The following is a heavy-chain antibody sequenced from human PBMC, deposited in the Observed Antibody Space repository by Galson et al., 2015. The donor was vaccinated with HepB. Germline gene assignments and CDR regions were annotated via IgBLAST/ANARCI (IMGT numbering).Heavy chain of an antibody. V-gene: IGHV4-34*01. CDR1: GGSLSDYS. CDR2: ISHSGST. J-gene: IGHJ6*03. Sequence: TLSLTCAVYGGSLSDYSWTWIRQAPGKGLEWIGEISHSGSTNYNPSLKSRLTMLLDTSKRQFSLKLTSVTAADTAVYFCAGECFSMIRGLSKNSCYMDVWGKGTTVTVSS. CDR3: AGECFSMIRGLSKNSCYMDV. D-gene: IGHD3-10*01.